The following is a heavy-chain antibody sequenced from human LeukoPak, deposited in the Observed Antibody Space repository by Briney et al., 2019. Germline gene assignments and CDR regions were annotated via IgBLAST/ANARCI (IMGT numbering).Heavy chain of an antibody. Sequence: SETLSLTCTVSGGSISSSNYCWGWIRQPPGKGLEWIGSIYYRGSTYYNPSLKSRVTISLDTSNNQFSLKLSSVTAADTAVYYCASESFTVLFDYWGQGTLVTVSS. J-gene: IGHJ4*02. CDR3: ASESFTVLFDY. CDR2: IYYRGST. D-gene: IGHD4-17*01. CDR1: GGSISSSNYC. V-gene: IGHV4-39*07.